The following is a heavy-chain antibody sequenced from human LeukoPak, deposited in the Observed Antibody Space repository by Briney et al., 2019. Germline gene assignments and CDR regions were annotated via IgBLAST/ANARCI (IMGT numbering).Heavy chain of an antibody. V-gene: IGHV4-61*02. CDR2: ISTSGST. CDR1: GGSISSGTYY. D-gene: IGHD3-22*01. CDR3: ARVSCYYDSSAYVFDY. Sequence: SQTLSLTCTVSGGSISSGTYYWSWIRQPAGKGLEWIGRISTSGSTNYNPSLESRVTISVDTSKNHFSLKLNSVTAADTAVYYCARVSCYYDSSAYVFDYWGQGTLVTVSS. J-gene: IGHJ4*02.